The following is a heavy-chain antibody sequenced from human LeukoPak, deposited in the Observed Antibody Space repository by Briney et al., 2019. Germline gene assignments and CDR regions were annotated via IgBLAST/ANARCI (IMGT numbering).Heavy chain of an antibody. CDR1: GYTFTSYG. D-gene: IGHD6-19*01. Sequence: ASVKVSCKAPGYTFTSYGISWVRQAPGQGLEWMGWISAYNGNTNYAQKLQGRVTMTTDTSTSTAYMELRSLRSDDTAVYYCARDLVPGYSSGCRPGYWGQGTLVTVSS. CDR2: ISAYNGNT. J-gene: IGHJ4*02. CDR3: ARDLVPGYSSGCRPGY. V-gene: IGHV1-18*01.